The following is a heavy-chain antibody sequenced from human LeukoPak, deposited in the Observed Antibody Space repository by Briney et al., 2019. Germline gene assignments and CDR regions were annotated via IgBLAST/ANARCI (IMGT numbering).Heavy chain of an antibody. D-gene: IGHD6-13*01. J-gene: IGHJ5*02. CDR1: GYSFTSYW. V-gene: IGHV5-51*01. CDR2: IYPGDSDT. Sequence: KFGESLKISCEGSGYSFTSYWIGWVRQMPGKGLEWMGIIYPGDSDTRYSPSFQGQVTISADKSISTAYLQWSSLKASDTAIYYCARSYSSSWSGFDPWGQGTLVTVSS. CDR3: ARSYSSSWSGFDP.